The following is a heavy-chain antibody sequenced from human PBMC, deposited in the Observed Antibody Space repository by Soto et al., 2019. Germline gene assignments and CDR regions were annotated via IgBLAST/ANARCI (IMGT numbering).Heavy chain of an antibody. CDR3: AKHIVSGYDSSHSYYMDV. J-gene: IGHJ6*03. V-gene: IGHV3-23*01. CDR1: GFTFSNYS. Sequence: PGGSLRLSCAASGFTFSNYSMSWVRQAPGKGLEWVSVISNSGQTTVYADSVKGRFPISRDNSMNSLYLQMNSLRAEDTAVYYCAKHIVSGYDSSHSYYMDVWGKGTTVTVSS. CDR2: ISNSGQTT. D-gene: IGHD5-12*01.